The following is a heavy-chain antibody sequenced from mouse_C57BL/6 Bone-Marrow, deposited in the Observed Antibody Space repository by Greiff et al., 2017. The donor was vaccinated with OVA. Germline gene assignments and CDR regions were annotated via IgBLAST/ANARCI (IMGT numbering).Heavy chain of an antibody. Sequence: QVQLQQSGAELVRPGTSVKLSCKASGYTFTSYWMHWVKQRPGQGLEWIGVIDPSASYTNYNQKFKGKATLTVDTSSSTAYMQLSSLTSEDSAVYYCARDYYGSSYVGYFDVWGTGTTVTVSS. CDR1: GYTFTSYW. CDR3: ARDYYGSSYVGYFDV. J-gene: IGHJ1*03. CDR2: IDPSASYT. V-gene: IGHV1-59*01. D-gene: IGHD1-1*01.